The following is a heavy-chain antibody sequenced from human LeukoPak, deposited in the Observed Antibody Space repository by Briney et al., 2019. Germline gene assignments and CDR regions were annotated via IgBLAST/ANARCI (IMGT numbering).Heavy chain of an antibody. V-gene: IGHV5-51*01. J-gene: IGHJ4*02. Sequence: GESLKIPCKGFGYSFTTYWIAWVRQMPGKGLEWMGIIYPGDSDTRYSPSFQGQVTITADKSISTAYLQWSSLRASDTAMYYCARGAGELPLFDYWGQGTLVTVSS. D-gene: IGHD1-26*01. CDR2: IYPGDSDT. CDR3: ARGAGELPLFDY. CDR1: GYSFTTYW.